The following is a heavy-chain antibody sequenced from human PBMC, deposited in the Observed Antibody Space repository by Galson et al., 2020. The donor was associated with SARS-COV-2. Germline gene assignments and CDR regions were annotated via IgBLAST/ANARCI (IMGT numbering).Heavy chain of an antibody. Sequence: GGSLTLSCAASGFTFSNSWMSCVRQAPGKGLEWVANKKQDGSDKFYVDSVKGRFTISRDNAKNSLYLQLNNLRVEDTAVYYCAKNGRTVQYCGHGTLVTVSS. CDR3: AKNGRTVQY. V-gene: IGHV3-7*03. J-gene: IGHJ4*01. CDR1: GFTFSNSW. CDR2: KKQDGSDK. D-gene: IGHD2-8*01.